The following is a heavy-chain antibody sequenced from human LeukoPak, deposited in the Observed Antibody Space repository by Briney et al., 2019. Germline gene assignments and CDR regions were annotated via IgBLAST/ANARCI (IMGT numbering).Heavy chain of an antibody. V-gene: IGHV4-59*01. Sequence: SETLSLTCTVSGGSISSYYWSWIRLPPGKGLGWIGYIYYTGATYYNPSLKSRVTISLDTSKNQFSLKLSSVTAADAAVYYCARAGYSYGTGYYFDYWGQGALVTVSS. CDR3: ARAGYSYGTGYYFDY. CDR1: GGSISSYY. CDR2: IYYTGAT. J-gene: IGHJ4*02. D-gene: IGHD5-18*01.